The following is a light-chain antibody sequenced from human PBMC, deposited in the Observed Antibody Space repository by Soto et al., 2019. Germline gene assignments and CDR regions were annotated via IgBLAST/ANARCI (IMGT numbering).Light chain of an antibody. CDR1: QSINSF. Sequence: DIQMTQSPSSLSASVGDRVTITCRASQSINSFLNWYLQKPGKAPKLLIYAASTLQSGVPSRFSGSGSGTDFTLSISSLQPEDFGTYYCQQNYSRPPITFGQGTRLEIK. CDR2: AAS. V-gene: IGKV1-39*01. CDR3: QQNYSRPPIT. J-gene: IGKJ5*01.